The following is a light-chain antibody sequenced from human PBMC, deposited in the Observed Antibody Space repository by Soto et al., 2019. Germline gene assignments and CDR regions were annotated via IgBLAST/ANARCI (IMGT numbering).Light chain of an antibody. CDR2: DVS. Sequence: QSALTQPASVSGSPGQSITISCTGTSSDVGGYNYVSWYQQHPGKAPKLMIYDVSNRPSGVSNRFSGSKSGNTASLTISGLQDEDEADYYCSSYTRSSTLVVFGGGTQLTVL. V-gene: IGLV2-14*01. J-gene: IGLJ2*01. CDR3: SSYTRSSTLVV. CDR1: SSDVGGYNY.